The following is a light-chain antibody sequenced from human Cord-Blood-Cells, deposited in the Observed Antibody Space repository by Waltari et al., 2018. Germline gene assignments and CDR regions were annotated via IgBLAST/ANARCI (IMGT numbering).Light chain of an antibody. J-gene: IGLJ2*01. Sequence: QSALTQPRSVSGSPGQSVTISCTGTSSDVGGYNYVSWYQQHPGKAPKLMIYDVCKRPSGVPDRFSGSKSGNTASLTISGLQAEDEADYYCCSYAGSYTLAVVFGGGTKLTVL. V-gene: IGLV2-11*01. CDR3: CSYAGSYTLAVV. CDR1: SSDVGGYNY. CDR2: DVC.